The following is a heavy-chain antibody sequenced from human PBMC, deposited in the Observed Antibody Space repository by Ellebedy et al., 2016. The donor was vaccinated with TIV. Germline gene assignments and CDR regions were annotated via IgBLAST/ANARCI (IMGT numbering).Heavy chain of an antibody. CDR2: IFMSGST. Sequence: SETLSLXXTVSGGSFSSYYWSWIRQSAGKGLEWIGRIFMSGSTTYNPSLKNRVTMSVDASTTQLSLNLSSVTAADTAVYYCARDYSGWSTYFDSWGQGTLVTVSS. CDR3: ARDYSGWSTYFDS. V-gene: IGHV4-4*07. CDR1: GGSFSSYY. J-gene: IGHJ4*02. D-gene: IGHD6-19*01.